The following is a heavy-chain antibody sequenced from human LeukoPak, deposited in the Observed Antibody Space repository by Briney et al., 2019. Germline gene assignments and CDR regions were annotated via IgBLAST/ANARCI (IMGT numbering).Heavy chain of an antibody. D-gene: IGHD6-6*01. CDR2: FSYSGST. V-gene: IGHV4-39*02. J-gene: IGHJ4*02. Sequence: PSETLSLTCTVSGGSISSRPYYWGWIRQPPGKGLEWLGSFSYSGSTYYKPSLKSRVTISVDTSKNQFSLHLNSVTPEDTAVYYCARESGSYSSSYRFDSWGQGTLVTVSS. CDR3: ARESGSYSSSYRFDS. CDR1: GGSISSRPYY.